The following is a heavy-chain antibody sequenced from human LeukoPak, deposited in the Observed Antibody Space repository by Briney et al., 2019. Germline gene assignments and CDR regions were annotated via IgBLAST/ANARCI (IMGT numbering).Heavy chain of an antibody. Sequence: GASVKVSCKASGYTFTSYYMHWVRQAPGQGLEWMGIINPSGGSTSYAQKFQGRVTMTRDTSTSTVYMEPSSLRSEDTAVYYCARDRRDCSGGSCYGGSWFDPWGQGTLVTVSS. J-gene: IGHJ5*02. CDR3: ARDRRDCSGGSCYGGSWFDP. D-gene: IGHD2-15*01. V-gene: IGHV1-46*01. CDR1: GYTFTSYY. CDR2: INPSGGST.